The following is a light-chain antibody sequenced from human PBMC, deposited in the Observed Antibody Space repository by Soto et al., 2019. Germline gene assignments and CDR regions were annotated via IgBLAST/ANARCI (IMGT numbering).Light chain of an antibody. J-gene: IGKJ1*01. CDR2: KAS. CDR1: QSIGSW. CDR3: QQYHSFTT. Sequence: DLQMTQSPSTLSASVGDRVTITCRASQSIGSWLAWYQQQPGKAPKLLIYKASNLESGVPSRFSGSGSGTEFTLTISSLQPDDFATYYCQQYHSFTTFGQGTKVEVK. V-gene: IGKV1-5*03.